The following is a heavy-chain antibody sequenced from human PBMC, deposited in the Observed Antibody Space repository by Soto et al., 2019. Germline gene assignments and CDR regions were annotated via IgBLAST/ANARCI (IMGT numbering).Heavy chain of an antibody. CDR1: GGSISSGGYY. Sequence: SETLSLTCTVSGGSISSGGYYWSWIRQHPGKGLEWIGYIYYSGSTYYNPSLKSRVTISVDTSKNQFSLKLSSVTAADTAVYYCARVSTSYYFWSGYLSEPKYSFDYWGQGTLVTVSS. J-gene: IGHJ4*02. D-gene: IGHD3-3*01. CDR2: IYYSGST. V-gene: IGHV4-31*03. CDR3: ARVSTSYYFWSGYLSEPKYSFDY.